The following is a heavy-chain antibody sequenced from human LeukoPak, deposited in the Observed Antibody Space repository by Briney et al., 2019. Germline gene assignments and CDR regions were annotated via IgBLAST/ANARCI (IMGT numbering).Heavy chain of an antibody. CDR2: ISYSGST. CDR3: ARRRLGYCSGGSCSTMYYGMDV. D-gene: IGHD2-15*01. V-gene: IGHV4-31*03. CDR1: GGSISSGGYY. Sequence: SETLSLTCTVSGGSISSGGYYWSWIRQHPGKGLEWIGHISYSGSTYSNPSLKSRVTISVDTSKSQFSLKLSSVTAADTAVYYCARRRLGYCSGGSCSTMYYGMDVWGQGTTVTVSS. J-gene: IGHJ6*02.